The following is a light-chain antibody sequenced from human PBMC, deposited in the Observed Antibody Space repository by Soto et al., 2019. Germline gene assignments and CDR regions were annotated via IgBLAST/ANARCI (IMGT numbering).Light chain of an antibody. CDR3: QQGNSFPFT. Sequence: DIQMTQSPSSVSASVGDRVTITCRASQAINSWVAWYQQKPGKAPKHLIYGASTLQSGVPSRFSGSGSGTDFTLTISSLQPEDFATYYCQQGNSFPFTFGPGTKVDIK. CDR1: QAINSW. V-gene: IGKV1-12*01. CDR2: GAS. J-gene: IGKJ3*01.